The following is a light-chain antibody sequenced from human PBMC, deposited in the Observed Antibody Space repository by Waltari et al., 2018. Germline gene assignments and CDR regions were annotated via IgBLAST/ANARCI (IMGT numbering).Light chain of an antibody. CDR3: AAWDNSLSSGL. J-gene: IGLJ2*01. Sequence: QSVLTQPPSASGAPGQSVTIPCSGSSSNIGSNYVYWYQQLPGTAPKLLIYYNNQRPSGVPDRCSGSKSGTSASLAITGLRSEDEADYYCAAWDNSLSSGLFGGGTRLTVL. CDR2: YNN. V-gene: IGLV1-47*02. CDR1: SSNIGSNY.